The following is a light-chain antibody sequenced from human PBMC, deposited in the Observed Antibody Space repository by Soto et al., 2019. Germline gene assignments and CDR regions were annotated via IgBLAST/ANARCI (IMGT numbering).Light chain of an antibody. Sequence: EIVLTQSPGTLSLSPGERATLSCRASQSVSSSYLAWYQHKPGQAPRPLIYGASSRAIGIPDRFSGSGSGTDFPFTISRLEPEDFAVYSCQQYGSSPWTFGQGTKVEIK. CDR1: QSVSSSY. CDR3: QQYGSSPWT. V-gene: IGKV3-20*01. J-gene: IGKJ1*01. CDR2: GAS.